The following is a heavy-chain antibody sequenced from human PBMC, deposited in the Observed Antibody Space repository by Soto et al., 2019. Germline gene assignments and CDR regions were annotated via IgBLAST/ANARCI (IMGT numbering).Heavy chain of an antibody. CDR1: GGSISSSNW. CDR3: ARAPDAYYYDSSGPNWFDP. Sequence: QVQLQESGPGLVKPSGTLSLTCAVSGGSISSSNWWSWVRQPRGKGLEWIGEIYHSGSTNYNPSLKSRVTISVDKSKNQFSLKLSSVTAADTAVYYCARAPDAYYYDSSGPNWFDPWGQGTLVTVSS. J-gene: IGHJ5*02. D-gene: IGHD3-22*01. V-gene: IGHV4-4*02. CDR2: IYHSGST.